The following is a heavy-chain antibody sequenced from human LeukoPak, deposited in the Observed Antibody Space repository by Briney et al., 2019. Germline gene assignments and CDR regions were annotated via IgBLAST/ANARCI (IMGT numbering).Heavy chain of an antibody. D-gene: IGHD5-12*01. CDR2: IYYTGNT. V-gene: IGHV4-59*01. Sequence: PSETLSLTCTVSGDSISSYSCSLIRQPPGKGLEWIGYIYYTGNTNYNPSLKSRVTISVDTSKNQFSLKLTSVTAADTAVYYCARDLKSGYVHGAFAIWGQGTMVTVSS. CDR3: ARDLKSGYVHGAFAI. J-gene: IGHJ3*02. CDR1: GDSISSYS.